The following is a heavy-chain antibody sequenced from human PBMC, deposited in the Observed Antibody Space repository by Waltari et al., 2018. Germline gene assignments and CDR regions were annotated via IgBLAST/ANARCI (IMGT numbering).Heavy chain of an antibody. CDR1: GGSIRSYY. J-gene: IGHJ5*02. CDR3: ARIGAAAAFDP. V-gene: IGHV4-59*01. Sequence: QVQLQESGPGLVKPSETLSLTCTVSGGSIRSYYWSWIRQPPGKGLEWIGYIYYSGSTNYNPSLKSRVTISVDTSKNQFSLKLSSVTAADTAVYYCARIGAAAAFDPWGQGTLVTVSS. CDR2: IYYSGST. D-gene: IGHD6-13*01.